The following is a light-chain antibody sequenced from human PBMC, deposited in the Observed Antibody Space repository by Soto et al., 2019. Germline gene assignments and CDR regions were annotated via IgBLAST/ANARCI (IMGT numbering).Light chain of an antibody. J-gene: IGKJ4*02. V-gene: IGKV4-1*01. Sequence: DIVMTQSPDSLAVSLGERATINCKSSQSILYSSNNKNYLTWYQQKPGQPPRLLIYWASTRESGVPDRFSGSVSGTDFTLTISSLQAEDVAIYYCQHHYSTPPAFGGGTKVEIK. CDR1: QSILYSSNNKNY. CDR3: QHHYSTPPA. CDR2: WAS.